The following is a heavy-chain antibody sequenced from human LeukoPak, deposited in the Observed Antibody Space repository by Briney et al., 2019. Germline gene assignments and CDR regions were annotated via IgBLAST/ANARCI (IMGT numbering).Heavy chain of an antibody. CDR1: GFTFSSYA. J-gene: IGHJ4*02. V-gene: IGHV3-23*01. CDR2: ISGSGGST. Sequence: GGSLRLSCAASGFTFSSYAMSWVRQAPGKGLEWVSAISGSGGSTYYADSVKGRFTISRGNSKNTLYLQMNSLRAEDTAVYYCAKESNTYYDFWSGLYYFDYWGQGTLVTVSP. D-gene: IGHD3-3*01. CDR3: AKESNTYYDFWSGLYYFDY.